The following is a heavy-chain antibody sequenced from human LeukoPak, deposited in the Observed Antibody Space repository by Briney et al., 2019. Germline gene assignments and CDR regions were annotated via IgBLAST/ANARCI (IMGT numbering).Heavy chain of an antibody. CDR1: GFTFSSYW. J-gene: IGHJ4*02. Sequence: GGSLRLSCAASGFTFSSYWMHWVRQAPGKGRVWVARIKGDGITTNYADPAKGRFTVSRDNAKNTVYLQMNSLRAEDTAVYYCAKDLHEIAADYWGQGTLVTVAS. CDR3: AKDLHEIAADY. D-gene: IGHD2-21*01. CDR2: IKGDGITT. V-gene: IGHV3-74*01.